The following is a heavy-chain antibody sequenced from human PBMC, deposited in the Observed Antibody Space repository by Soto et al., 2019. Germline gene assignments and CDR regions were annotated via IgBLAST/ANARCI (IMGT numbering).Heavy chain of an antibody. Sequence: LRLSCAGTGFTFSSNAMSWVRQAPGKGLEWVSSVSGDGYASDYADSVKGRITVSRHNSKNTLYLQMNSLRAEDTAVYYCAKRHYYGSGSFALATWGQGTLVTVSS. CDR2: VSGDGYAS. CDR1: GFTFSSNA. D-gene: IGHD3-10*01. CDR3: AKRHYYGSGSFALAT. J-gene: IGHJ4*03. V-gene: IGHV3-23*01.